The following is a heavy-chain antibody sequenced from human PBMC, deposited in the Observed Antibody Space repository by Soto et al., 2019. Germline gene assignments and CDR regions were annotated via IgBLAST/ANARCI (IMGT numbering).Heavy chain of an antibody. CDR1: GFTFSSYG. V-gene: IGHV3-33*01. D-gene: IGHD5-18*01. CDR2: IWYDGSNK. Sequence: GGSLRLSCAASGFTFSSYGMHWVRQAPGKGLEWVAVIWYDGSNKYYADSVKGRFTISRDNSKNTLYLQMNSLRAEDTAVYYCARDRNSYGYGFDYWGQGTLVTVSS. J-gene: IGHJ4*02. CDR3: ARDRNSYGYGFDY.